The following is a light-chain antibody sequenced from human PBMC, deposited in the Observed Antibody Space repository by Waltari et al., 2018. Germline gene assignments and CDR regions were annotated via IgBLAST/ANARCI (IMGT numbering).Light chain of an antibody. CDR2: WAS. CDR1: QSVLYSSNNKNY. Sequence: DIVMTQSPDSLAVSLGERATINCKSSQSVLYSSNNKNYLAWYQQKPGQPPKLLIYWASTRESGVPDRFSGRGCGTDFTLTIRSLQAEDVAVYYCQQYYSTPFTFGPGTKVDIK. J-gene: IGKJ3*01. V-gene: IGKV4-1*01. CDR3: QQYYSTPFT.